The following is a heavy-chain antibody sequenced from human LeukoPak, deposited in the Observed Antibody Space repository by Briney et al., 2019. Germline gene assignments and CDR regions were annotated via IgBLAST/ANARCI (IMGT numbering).Heavy chain of an antibody. D-gene: IGHD6-19*01. CDR2: ISYDGSNK. CDR1: GFTFSSYA. J-gene: IGHJ4*02. CDR3: ARGFGMYSSGWFPFDY. Sequence: GRSLRLSCAASGFTFSSYAMHWVRQAPGKGLEWVAVISYDGSNKYYADSVKGRFTISRDNSKNTLYLQMNSLRAEDTAVYYCARGFGMYSSGWFPFDYWGQGTLVTVSS. V-gene: IGHV3-30-3*01.